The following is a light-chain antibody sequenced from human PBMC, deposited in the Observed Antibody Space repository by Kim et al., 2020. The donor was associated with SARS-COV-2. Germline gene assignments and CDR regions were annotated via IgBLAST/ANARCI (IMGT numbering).Light chain of an antibody. J-gene: IGLJ3*02. Sequence: GQRVTISCSGSSTNIGSNTVNWYQQLPGTAPKLLINSNNQRPSGIPDRFSGSKSGPSASLAISGLQSEDEADYYCAAWDDSLNGWVFGGGTQLTVL. CDR3: AAWDDSLNGWV. CDR1: STNIGSNT. CDR2: SNN. V-gene: IGLV1-44*01.